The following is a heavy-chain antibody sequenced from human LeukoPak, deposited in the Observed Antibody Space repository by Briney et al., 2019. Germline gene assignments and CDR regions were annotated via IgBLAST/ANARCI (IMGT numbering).Heavy chain of an antibody. CDR1: GLTFTNYW. V-gene: IGHV5-51*01. CDR3: ARFGYSTSLDFYLDV. Sequence: GESLKISCQASGLTFTNYWIAWVRQMPGKGLEWMGIVHAGDSDARYSPSFQDQVTMSADKSISTAYLQWNSLMSSYSAMYFCARFGYSTSLDFYLDVWGRGTLVAVSS. CDR2: VHAGDSDA. J-gene: IGHJ2*01. D-gene: IGHD6-13*01.